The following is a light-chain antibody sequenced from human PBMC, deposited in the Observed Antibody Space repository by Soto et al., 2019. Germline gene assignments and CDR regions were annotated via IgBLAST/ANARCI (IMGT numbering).Light chain of an antibody. J-gene: IGKJ1*01. CDR3: QQYYSTPWT. CDR2: WAS. CDR1: QGVLYSSNNKNY. Sequence: DIVMTQSPDSLAVSLGERATINCKSSQGVLYSSNNKNYLAWYQQKPGQPPKLLLYWASTRESGVPDRFSGSGSGTDFTLTISSLQAEDVEVYYCQQYYSTPWTFGQGTKVEIK. V-gene: IGKV4-1*01.